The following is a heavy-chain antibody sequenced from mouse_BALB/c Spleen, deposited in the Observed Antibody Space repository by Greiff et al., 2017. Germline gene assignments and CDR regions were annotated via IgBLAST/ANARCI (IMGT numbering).Heavy chain of an antibody. V-gene: IGHV14-3*02. CDR3: APYDYDDLFAY. CDR2: IDPANGNT. Sequence: VQLQQSGAELVKPGASVKLSCTASGFNIKDTYMHWVKQRPEQGLEWIGRIDPANGNTKYDPKLQGKATITADTSSNTAYLQLSSLTSEDTAVYYCAPYDYDDLFAYWGQGTLVTVSA. D-gene: IGHD2-4*01. J-gene: IGHJ3*01. CDR1: GFNIKDTY.